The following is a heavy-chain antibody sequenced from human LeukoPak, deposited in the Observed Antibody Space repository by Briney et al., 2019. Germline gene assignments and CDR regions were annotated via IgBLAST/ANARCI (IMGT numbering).Heavy chain of an antibody. Sequence: PGGSLRLSCAASGFTFSSYAMSWVRQAPGKGLEWVSAISGSGGSTYYADSVKGRFTISRDNSKNTLYLQMNSLRAEDTAVYYCARDGASIEKGFDYWGQGTLVTVSS. V-gene: IGHV3-23*01. CDR3: ARDGASIEKGFDY. CDR2: ISGSGGST. D-gene: IGHD6-6*01. J-gene: IGHJ4*02. CDR1: GFTFSSYA.